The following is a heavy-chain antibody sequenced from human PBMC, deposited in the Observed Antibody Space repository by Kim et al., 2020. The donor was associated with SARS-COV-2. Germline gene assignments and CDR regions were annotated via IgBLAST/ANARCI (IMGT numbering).Heavy chain of an antibody. CDR3: ARVGTTGDRERVNHAMDV. CDR2: IYPGDSDI. J-gene: IGHJ6*02. Sequence: GESLKISCKVSGYNSNKYWIAWVRQMTGKGLEWMGNIYPGDSDIRYSPSFQGQVTISVDESISTVYLQWSTLKASDPAIYYCARVGTTGDRERVNHAMDVWGQWTTVTVSS. V-gene: IGHV5-51*01. D-gene: IGHD7-27*01. CDR1: GYNSNKYW.